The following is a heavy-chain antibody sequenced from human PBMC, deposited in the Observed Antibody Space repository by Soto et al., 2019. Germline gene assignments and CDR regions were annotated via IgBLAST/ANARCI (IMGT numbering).Heavy chain of an antibody. V-gene: IGHV3-74*03. D-gene: IGHD1-26*01. Sequence: EVQVVESGGGLVQPGGSLRLSCAASEFTFNNYWMHWLRQTPGKGLVWVSRVSTDGRDTTYAGFVKGRFTISRDNAKNTLDLQMNSLRAEDTAVYYCARSMGAKNGFDVWGRETKVTVSS. CDR1: EFTFNNYW. CDR2: VSTDGRDT. J-gene: IGHJ3*01. CDR3: ARSMGAKNGFDV.